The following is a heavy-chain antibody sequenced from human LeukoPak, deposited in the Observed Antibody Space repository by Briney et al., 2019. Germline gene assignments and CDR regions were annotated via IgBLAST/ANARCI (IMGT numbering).Heavy chain of an antibody. Sequence: SETLSLTCAVYGGSFSGYYWSWIRQPPGKGLEWIGEINHSGSTNYNPSLKSRVTISVDTSKNQFSLKLSSVTAADTAVYYCARRVVQLWGAYYYYYYGMDVWGQGTTVTVSS. V-gene: IGHV4-34*01. CDR1: GGSFSGYY. CDR3: ARRVVQLWGAYYYYYYGMDV. J-gene: IGHJ6*02. CDR2: INHSGST. D-gene: IGHD5-18*01.